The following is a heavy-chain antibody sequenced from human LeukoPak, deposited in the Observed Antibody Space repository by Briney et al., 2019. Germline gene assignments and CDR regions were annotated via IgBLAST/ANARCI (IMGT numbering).Heavy chain of an antibody. CDR2: IYYSGST. J-gene: IGHJ6*02. Sequence: PSETLSLTCTVSGGSISSYYWSWIRQPPGKGLEWIGYIYYSGSTNYNPSLKSRVTISVDTSKNQFSLKLSSVTAADTAVYYCAGISGHYYCYYGMDVWGQGTTVTVSS. CDR3: AGISGHYYCYYGMDV. CDR1: GGSISSYY. V-gene: IGHV4-59*08. D-gene: IGHD3-3*02.